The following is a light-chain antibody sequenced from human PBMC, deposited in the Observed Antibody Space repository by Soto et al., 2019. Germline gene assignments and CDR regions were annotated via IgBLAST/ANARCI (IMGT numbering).Light chain of an antibody. J-gene: IGKJ4*01. CDR1: QSVSSH. CDR2: GAS. CDR3: QQFNKWPLT. V-gene: IGKV3-15*01. Sequence: EIVMTQSPGTLSVSRGERAALSCRASQSVSSHLAWYQQKPGQAPRLLIYGASTRATGIPARFSGSGSGTEFTLSISSLQSEAFALYYCQQFNKWPLTFGGGTRVEIK.